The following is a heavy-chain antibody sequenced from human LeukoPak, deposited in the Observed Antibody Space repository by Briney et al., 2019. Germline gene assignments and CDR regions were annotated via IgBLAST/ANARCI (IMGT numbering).Heavy chain of an antibody. CDR2: IKQDGSEK. V-gene: IGHV3-7*05. D-gene: IGHD5-12*01. J-gene: IGHJ4*02. CDR3: ARAHREATGIVDY. CDR1: GFTFSSYW. Sequence: GGSLRLSCAASGFTFSSYWMSWVRQAPGKGLEWVANIKQDGSEKHYVDTVKGRFTISRDNAKNSLYLQMNSLRAEDTAVYYCARAHREATGIVDYWGQGALVTVSS.